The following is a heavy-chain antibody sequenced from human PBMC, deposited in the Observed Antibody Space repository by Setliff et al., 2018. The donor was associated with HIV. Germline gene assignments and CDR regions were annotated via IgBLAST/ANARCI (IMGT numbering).Heavy chain of an antibody. V-gene: IGHV4-34*01. CDR2: INHSGST. J-gene: IGHJ3*02. CDR3: ARHSITLVVGVPERDDAFDI. Sequence: PSETLSLTCAVFGGSFTDIGGSFTDYYWIWIRQPPGKGLEWIGEINHSGSTHYNPSLKSRFTISVDTSKNQFSLKVNSVTAADTAVYYCARHSITLVVGVPERDDAFDIWGQGTMVTVSS. CDR1: GGSFTDIGGSFTDYY. D-gene: IGHD3-22*01.